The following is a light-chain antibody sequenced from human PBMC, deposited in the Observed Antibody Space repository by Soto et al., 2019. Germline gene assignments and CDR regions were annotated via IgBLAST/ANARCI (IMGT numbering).Light chain of an antibody. J-gene: IGLJ2*01. V-gene: IGLV1-44*01. CDR3: AAWHDSLNSPPML. Sequence: QSVLTQPPSVSATPGQRVTISCSGTYSNIGSNTVAWYQRLPGTAPKLLIYSNNERPSGVPDRFSGSKSGSSASLAISGLQSEDEADYYCAAWHDSLNSPPMLFGGRTKLPVL. CDR1: YSNIGSNT. CDR2: SNN.